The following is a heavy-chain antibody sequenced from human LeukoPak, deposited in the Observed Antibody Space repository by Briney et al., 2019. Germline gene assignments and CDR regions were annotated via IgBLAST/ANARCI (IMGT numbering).Heavy chain of an antibody. CDR2: INPSGGST. V-gene: IGHV1-46*01. CDR3: AKAFSITIFGVPLGAFDI. J-gene: IGHJ3*02. Sequence: EASVKVSCKASGYTFTSYYMHWVRQAPGQGLEWMGIINPSGGSTSYAQKFQGRVTMTRDTSTSTVYMELSSLRSEDTAVYYCAKAFSITIFGVPLGAFDIWGQGTMVTVSS. D-gene: IGHD3-3*01. CDR1: GYTFTSYY.